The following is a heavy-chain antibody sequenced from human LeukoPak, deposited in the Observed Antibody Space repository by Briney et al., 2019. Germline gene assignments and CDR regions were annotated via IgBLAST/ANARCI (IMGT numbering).Heavy chain of an antibody. CDR1: GFTLSSYA. CDR2: ISSNGGST. Sequence: RGSLRLSCAASGFTLSSYAMHWVRQAPGKGREYVSAISSNGGSTYYANSVKGRFTISRDNSKNTLYLQMGSLSAEDMAVYYCAREMTQDAFDIWGQGTMVTVSS. J-gene: IGHJ3*02. CDR3: AREMTQDAFDI. V-gene: IGHV3-64*01.